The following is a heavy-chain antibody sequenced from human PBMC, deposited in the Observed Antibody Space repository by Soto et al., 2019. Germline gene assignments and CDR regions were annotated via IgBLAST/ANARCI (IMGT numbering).Heavy chain of an antibody. CDR1: GITLSDYY. CDR3: ETSGCSGQFDY. D-gene: IGHD3-10*02. V-gene: IGHV3-11*06. Sequence: PGGTMRLSCAASGITLSDYYMSWIGQAPGKCLELVSYSFSSNSYTNYAASVKGRFTISRYNAKNSLYLQMNSLRADYTAVYYCETSGCSGQFDYWGQGTLVTVSS. J-gene: IGHJ4*02. CDR2: SFSSNSYT.